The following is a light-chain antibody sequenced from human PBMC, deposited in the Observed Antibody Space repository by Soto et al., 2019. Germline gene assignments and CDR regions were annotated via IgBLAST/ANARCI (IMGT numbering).Light chain of an antibody. CDR2: DAS. Sequence: EIVFTPSPATPSLSPGERATLPCRASQSVSSYLAWYQQKPGQAPRLLIYDASNRATGIPARFSGSGSGTDFTLTISSLEPEDFAVYYCKQRSNWPACGGGNKGDIK. V-gene: IGKV3-11*01. CDR3: KQRSNWPA. J-gene: IGKJ4*01. CDR1: QSVSSY.